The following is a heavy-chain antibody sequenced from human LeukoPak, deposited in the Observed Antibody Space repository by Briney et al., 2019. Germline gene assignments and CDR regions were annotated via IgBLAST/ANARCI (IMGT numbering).Heavy chain of an antibody. D-gene: IGHD6-6*01. Sequence: SETLSLTCAVYGGSFSGYYWSWIRQPPGKGLEWIGYIYYSGSTNYNPSLKSRVTISVDTSKNQFSLNLSSVTAADTAVYYCARRHVQYTSSSDPYYFDYWGQGTLVTVSS. J-gene: IGHJ4*02. CDR1: GGSFSGYY. CDR3: ARRHVQYTSSSDPYYFDY. CDR2: IYYSGST. V-gene: IGHV4-59*01.